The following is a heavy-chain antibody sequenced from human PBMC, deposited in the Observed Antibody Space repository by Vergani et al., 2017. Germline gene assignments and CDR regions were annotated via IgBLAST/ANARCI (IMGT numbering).Heavy chain of an antibody. D-gene: IGHD6-13*01. V-gene: IGHV4-31*03. J-gene: IGHJ4*02. CDR2: IYYSGST. Sequence: QVQLQESGPGLVKPSQTLSLTCTVSGGSISSGGYYWSWIRHHPGKGLGWIGYIYYSGSTYYNPSLKSRVTISVYTSKNQFSLQVSSVTAADTAVYYCASSGGDSSPFDYWGQGTLVTVSS. CDR1: GGSISSGGYY. CDR3: ASSGGDSSPFDY.